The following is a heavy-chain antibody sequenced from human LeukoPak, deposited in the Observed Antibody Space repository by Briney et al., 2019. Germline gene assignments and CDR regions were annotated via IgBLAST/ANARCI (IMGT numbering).Heavy chain of an antibody. CDR1: GGSISSGSYY. Sequence: SETLSLTCTVSGGSISSGSYYWSWIRQPAGKGLEWIGRIYTSGSTNYNPSLKSRVTISVDTSKNQFSLKLSSVTAADTAVYYCARERRGPAAIPTDFDYWGQGTLVTVSS. D-gene: IGHD2-2*01. CDR2: IYTSGST. J-gene: IGHJ4*02. V-gene: IGHV4-61*02. CDR3: ARERRGPAAIPTDFDY.